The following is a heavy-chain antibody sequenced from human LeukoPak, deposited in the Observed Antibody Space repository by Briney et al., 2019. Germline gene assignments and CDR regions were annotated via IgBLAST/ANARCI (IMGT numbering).Heavy chain of an antibody. CDR1: GFSFRSYG. Sequence: PGGSLRLSCAASGFSFRSYGMHWVRQAPGKGLEWVAFISYDGSNKYYGHSVKGRFTISRDNAKNSLYLQMNSLRDEDTAVYYCAREGSGYSYGKIDSWGQGILVTVSS. CDR2: ISYDGSNK. J-gene: IGHJ4*02. V-gene: IGHV3-30*03. D-gene: IGHD5-18*01. CDR3: AREGSGYSYGKIDS.